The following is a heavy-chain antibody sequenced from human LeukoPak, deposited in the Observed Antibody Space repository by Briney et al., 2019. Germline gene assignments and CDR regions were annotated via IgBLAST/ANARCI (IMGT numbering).Heavy chain of an antibody. J-gene: IGHJ6*03. CDR3: ARTTMVRGTYYMDV. D-gene: IGHD3-10*01. CDR2: IYYSGYT. V-gene: IGHV4-59*12. CDR1: GGSISSYY. Sequence: PSETLSLTCTVSGGSISSYYWSWIRQPPGKGLEWTGYIYYSGYTNYNPSLKSRVTISVDTSKNQFSLKMRSVTAADTAVYYCARTTMVRGTYYMDVWGKGTTVTISS.